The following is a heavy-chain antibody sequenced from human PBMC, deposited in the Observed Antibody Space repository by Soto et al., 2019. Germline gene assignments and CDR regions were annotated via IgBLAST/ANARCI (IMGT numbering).Heavy chain of an antibody. Sequence: SETLSLTCAVYGGSFSCYYWSWIRQPPGKGLEWIGEINHSGSTNYNPSLKSRVTISVDTSKNQFSLKLSSVTAADTAVYYCARGRRVRGVIIRRGYYGMDVWGQGTTVTVSS. D-gene: IGHD3-10*01. CDR2: INHSGST. CDR1: GGSFSCYY. V-gene: IGHV4-34*01. CDR3: ARGRRVRGVIIRRGYYGMDV. J-gene: IGHJ6*02.